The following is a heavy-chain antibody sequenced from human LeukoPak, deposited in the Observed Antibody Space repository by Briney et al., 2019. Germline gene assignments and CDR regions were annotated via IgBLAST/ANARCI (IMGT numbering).Heavy chain of an antibody. CDR3: VKDEYCSTISCATRTRFAP. CDR2: ISSTGGST. J-gene: IGHJ5*02. D-gene: IGHD2-2*01. Sequence: GESLRLSCSASGVTFSNYTMHWVRQAPRKGREFVSGISSTGGSTNYPDSVKDRFSLSRENSKHTLYLQMTSLRADDPAVYYCVKDEYCSTISCATRTRFAPWGEGTSATVSS. CDR1: GVTFSNYT. V-gene: IGHV3-64D*06.